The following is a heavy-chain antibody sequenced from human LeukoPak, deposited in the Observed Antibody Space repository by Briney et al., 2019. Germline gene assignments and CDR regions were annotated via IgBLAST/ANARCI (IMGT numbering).Heavy chain of an antibody. CDR1: GGSISSSSYY. CDR3: ARQGRYRRPSFFDY. Sequence: SETLSLTCTVSGGSISSSSYYWGWIRQPPGKGLEWIGSIYYSGSTYYNPSLKSRVTISVDTSKNQFSLKLSSVTAADTAVYYCARQGRYRRPSFFDYWGQGTLVTVSS. CDR2: IYYSGST. V-gene: IGHV4-39*01. D-gene: IGHD1-26*01. J-gene: IGHJ4*02.